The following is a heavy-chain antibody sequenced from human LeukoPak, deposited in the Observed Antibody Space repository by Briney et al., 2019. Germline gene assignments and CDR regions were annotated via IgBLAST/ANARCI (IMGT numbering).Heavy chain of an antibody. D-gene: IGHD3-22*01. CDR1: GGTFSSYA. J-gene: IGHJ3*02. Sequence: SVKVSCKASGGTFSSYAISWVRQAPGQGLEWMGGMIPIFGTANYAQKFQGRVTITADESTSTAYMELSSLRSEDTAVYYCARATEYYYDSMVPFDIWGQGTMVTVSS. CDR2: MIPIFGTA. CDR3: ARATEYYYDSMVPFDI. V-gene: IGHV1-69*13.